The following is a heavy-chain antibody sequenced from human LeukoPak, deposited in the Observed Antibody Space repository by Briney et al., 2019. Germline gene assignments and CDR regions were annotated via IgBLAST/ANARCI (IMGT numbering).Heavy chain of an antibody. CDR3: ASGT. CDR1: GFTFSSYA. V-gene: IGHV3-23*01. J-gene: IGHJ5*02. Sequence: GGSLRLSCAASGFTFSSYAMSWVRQAPGKGLEWISVISGSGHSQHYADSVKGRFTISRDNSRNTLYLQMDSLRAEDTAVYYCASGTWGQGTLVTVSS. CDR2: ISGSGHSQ. D-gene: IGHD1-26*01.